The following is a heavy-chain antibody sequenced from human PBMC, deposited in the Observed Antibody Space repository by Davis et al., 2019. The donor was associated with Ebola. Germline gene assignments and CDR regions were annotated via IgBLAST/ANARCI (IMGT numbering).Heavy chain of an antibody. J-gene: IGHJ3*02. CDR2: INPNKGNT. CDR1: GYTFTTYG. D-gene: IGHD4-17*01. Sequence: ASVKVSCKASGYTFTTYGITWVRQAPGQGLQWMGWINPNKGNTNYARRVQGRVTMTTDTSTSTAFMELRSPRPDDTAAYYCARMPPDYGDAFDIWGQGTMVTVSS. CDR3: ARMPPDYGDAFDI. V-gene: IGHV1-18*01.